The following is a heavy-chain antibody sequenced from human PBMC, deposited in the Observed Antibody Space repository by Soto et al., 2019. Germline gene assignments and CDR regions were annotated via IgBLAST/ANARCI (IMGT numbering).Heavy chain of an antibody. Sequence: SETLSPTCTVSGGSISSYYWSWIRQPPGKGLEWIGYIYYTGSTNYNPSLKSRVTISVDTSKNQFSLKLSSVTAADTAVYYCARHGYYDDAFDIWGQGTMLTVS. CDR1: GGSISSYY. CDR3: ARHGYYDDAFDI. J-gene: IGHJ3*02. CDR2: IYYTGST. V-gene: IGHV4-59*08. D-gene: IGHD3-22*01.